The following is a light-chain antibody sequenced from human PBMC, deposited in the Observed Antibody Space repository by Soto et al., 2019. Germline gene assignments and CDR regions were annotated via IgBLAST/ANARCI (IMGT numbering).Light chain of an antibody. CDR1: LSVSVY. V-gene: IGKV3-11*01. J-gene: IGKJ5*01. CDR2: DAS. Sequence: RSWRSSLSVSVYLDWYQQKPGQAPRLLISDASNRATGIPARFSGSGSGTGYTLSVSSLGPADDPVYYCIQLPAWPPSAFGRGTRLEIK. CDR3: IQLPAWPPSA.